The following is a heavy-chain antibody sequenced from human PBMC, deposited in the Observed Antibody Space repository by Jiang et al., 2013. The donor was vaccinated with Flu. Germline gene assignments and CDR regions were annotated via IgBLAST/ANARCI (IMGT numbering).Heavy chain of an antibody. J-gene: IGHJ4*02. Sequence: TLSLTCGVYVGPFSDYYWSWIRQSPGRGLEWIGEIDDRGSLNYNPSLESRVTISVDTSKNQFSLNLTSVTATDTAVYYCARLAITIFGNHFDYWGQGALVTVSS. D-gene: IGHD3-3*01. V-gene: IGHV4-34*01. CDR1: VGPFSDYY. CDR2: IDDRGSL. CDR3: ARLAITIFGNHFDY.